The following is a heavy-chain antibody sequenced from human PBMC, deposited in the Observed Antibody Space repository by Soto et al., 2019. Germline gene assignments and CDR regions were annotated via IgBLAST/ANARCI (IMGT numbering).Heavy chain of an antibody. J-gene: IGHJ4*02. CDR3: ARRPLSSYYFDY. CDR2: IYYTGST. Sequence: SETLSLTCTVSGGSISSYYWSWVRQPPGKGLEWIAYIYYTGSTNYNPSLKSRVTISVDTSKNQFSLKLSSVTAADTAVYYCARRPLSSYYFDYWGQGTLVTVSS. CDR1: GGSISSYY. D-gene: IGHD3-10*01. V-gene: IGHV4-59*08.